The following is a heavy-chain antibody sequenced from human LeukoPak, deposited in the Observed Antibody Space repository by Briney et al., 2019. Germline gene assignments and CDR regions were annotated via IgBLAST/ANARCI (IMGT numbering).Heavy chain of an antibody. J-gene: IGHJ3*02. V-gene: IGHV1-46*01. CDR2: INPSGGST. CDR1: GYTFTSYY. Sequence: ASVKVSCKASGYTFTSYYMHWVRQAPGQGLEWMGIINPSGGSTSYAQKFQGRVTMTRDMSTSTVYMELSSLRSEDTAVYYCARPLRLGELSYSGAFDIWGQGTMVTVSS. CDR3: ARPLRLGELSYSGAFDI. D-gene: IGHD3-16*02.